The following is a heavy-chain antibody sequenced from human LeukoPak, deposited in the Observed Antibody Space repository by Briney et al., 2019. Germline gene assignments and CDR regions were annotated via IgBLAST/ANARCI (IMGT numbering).Heavy chain of an antibody. J-gene: IGHJ5*02. CDR2: IYYSGST. CDR3: ARDTAGFYNWFDP. V-gene: IGHV4-31*03. Sequence: SQTLSLTCTVSGGSISSGGYYWSWIRQHPGKGLEWIGYIYYSGSTYYNPSLKSRVTISVDTSKNQFSLKLSSVAAADTAVYYCARDTAGFYNWFDPWGQGTLVTVSS. CDR1: GGSISSGGYY. D-gene: IGHD4-17*01.